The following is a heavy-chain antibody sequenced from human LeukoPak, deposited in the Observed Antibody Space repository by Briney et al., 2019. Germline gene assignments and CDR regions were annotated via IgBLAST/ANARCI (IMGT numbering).Heavy chain of an antibody. CDR3: ARALYSSAYNWFDP. J-gene: IGHJ5*02. V-gene: IGHV1-18*01. CDR2: ISAYNGNT. CDR1: GYTFTSYG. D-gene: IGHD6-25*01. Sequence: GASVKVSCKASGYTFTSYGISWVRQAPGQGLEWMGWISAYNGNTNYAQKLQGRVTMTTDTSTSTACMELRSLRSDDTAVYYCARALYSSAYNWFDPWGQGTLVTVSS.